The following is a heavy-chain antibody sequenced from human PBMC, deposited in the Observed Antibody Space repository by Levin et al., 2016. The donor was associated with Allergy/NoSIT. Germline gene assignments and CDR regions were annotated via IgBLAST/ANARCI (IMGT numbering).Heavy chain of an antibody. Sequence: SETLSLTCTVSGGSISSSSYYWGWIRQPPGKGLEWIGSIYYSGSTNYNPSLKSRVTISVDTSKNQFSLKLSSVTAADTAVYYCARAGSSSWLNFDYWGQGTLVTVSS. J-gene: IGHJ4*02. D-gene: IGHD6-13*01. CDR3: ARAGSSSWLNFDY. CDR2: IYYSGST. V-gene: IGHV4-39*07. CDR1: GGSISSSSYY.